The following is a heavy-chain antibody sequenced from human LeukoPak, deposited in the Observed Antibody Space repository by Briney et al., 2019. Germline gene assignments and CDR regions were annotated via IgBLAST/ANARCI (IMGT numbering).Heavy chain of an antibody. J-gene: IGHJ4*02. CDR2: IYHSGST. V-gene: IGHV4-38-2*02. D-gene: IGHD2-2*01. Sequence: SETLSLTCTVSGYSISSSYYWGWTRQPPGKGLEWIGSIYHSGSTYYNPSLKSRVTISVDTSKNQFSLKLSSVTAADTAVYYCARGLGYCSSNSCRYYFDYWGQGTLVTVSS. CDR3: ARGLGYCSSNSCRYYFDY. CDR1: GYSISSSYY.